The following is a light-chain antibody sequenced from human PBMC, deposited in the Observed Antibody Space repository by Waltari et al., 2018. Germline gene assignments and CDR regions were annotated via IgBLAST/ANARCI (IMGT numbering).Light chain of an antibody. CDR1: SSNIGAGSG. CDR2: ANN. Sequence: QSVLSQPPSVSGAPGQRVTISCAGSSSNIGAGSGVHWYQHLPGTAPKLLIYANNNRPAGVPARFSGSKAGPSASLAITGLRAEDEADYYCLSYDNRLTGWVFGGGTKVTVL. J-gene: IGLJ3*02. CDR3: LSYDNRLTGWV. V-gene: IGLV1-40*01.